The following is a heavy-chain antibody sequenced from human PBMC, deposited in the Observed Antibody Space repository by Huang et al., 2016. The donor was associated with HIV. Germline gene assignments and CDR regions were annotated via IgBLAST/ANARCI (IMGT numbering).Heavy chain of an antibody. V-gene: IGHV2-70*13. Sequence: QVTLRESGPPLVKPTQTLSLTCTFSGFSLSTSGMVVTWIRQPPGKALEWLGRIDWDGDRYYMTSLKTRLTISKDTSKDQVVLTMTDMGPADTATYYCVRGAARFVYWGQGTLVTVSS. J-gene: IGHJ4*02. CDR3: VRGAARFVY. CDR2: IDWDGDR. CDR1: GFSLSTSGMV.